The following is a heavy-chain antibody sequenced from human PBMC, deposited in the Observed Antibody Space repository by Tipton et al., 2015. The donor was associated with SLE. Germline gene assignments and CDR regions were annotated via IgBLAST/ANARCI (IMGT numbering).Heavy chain of an antibody. Sequence: GSLRLSCAASGFTFSSYAMSWVRQAPGKGLEWVSAISGSGGSTYYADSVKGRFTISRDNSKNTLYLQMNSLRAEDTAVYYCAKDPRGSGWSQGDYWGQGTLVTVSS. D-gene: IGHD6-19*01. V-gene: IGHV3-23*01. CDR1: GFTFSSYA. J-gene: IGHJ4*02. CDR3: AKDPRGSGWSQGDY. CDR2: ISGSGGST.